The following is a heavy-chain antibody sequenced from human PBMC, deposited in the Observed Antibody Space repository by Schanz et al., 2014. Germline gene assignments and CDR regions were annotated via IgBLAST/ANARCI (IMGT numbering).Heavy chain of an antibody. CDR3: AKDGPGGSGSYSADGGMDV. J-gene: IGHJ6*02. D-gene: IGHD3-10*01. CDR2: LSEGGGGT. CDR1: GFGFSSYS. Sequence: EEQLVESGGGLVQPGGSLRLSCAASGFGFSSYSMNWVRQAPGKGLEWVSALSEGGGGTHYADSVRGRFTISSDSSKNTLYLQMNSLRAEDTAVYYCAKDGPGGSGSYSADGGMDVWGQGTTVTVSS. V-gene: IGHV3-23*04.